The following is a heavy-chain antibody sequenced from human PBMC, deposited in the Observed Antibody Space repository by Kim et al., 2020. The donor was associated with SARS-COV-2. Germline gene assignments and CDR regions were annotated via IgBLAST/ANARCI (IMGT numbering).Heavy chain of an antibody. J-gene: IGHJ3*02. CDR3: ARDNIDWAFDI. Sequence: ASVKVSCKASGYRFTSNKMHWVRQAPGQGLEWMGIITPIDGFTVYAQNLQGRVTVTRDTSTNTVYMELSSLGSDDTAVYYCARDNIDWAFDIWGQGTMVIVSS. CDR2: ITPIDGFT. V-gene: IGHV1-46*04. D-gene: IGHD2-21*01. CDR1: GYRFTSNK.